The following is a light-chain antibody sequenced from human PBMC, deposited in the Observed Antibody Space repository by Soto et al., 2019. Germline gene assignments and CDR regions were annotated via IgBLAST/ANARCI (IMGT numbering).Light chain of an antibody. CDR3: QQRGT. CDR1: QSVSSSH. Sequence: EIVLTQSPGTLSLSPGERATLSCRASQSVSSSHLAWYQHRPGQAPRLLIYDTSYRAAGIPARFSGSGSGTDFTLTISSLEPEDLAVYYCQQRGTFGPGTKVDI. J-gene: IGKJ3*01. V-gene: IGKV3-11*01. CDR2: DTS.